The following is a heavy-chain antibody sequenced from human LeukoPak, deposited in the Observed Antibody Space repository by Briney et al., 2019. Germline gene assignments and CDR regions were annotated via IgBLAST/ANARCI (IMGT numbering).Heavy chain of an antibody. CDR2: ISHAASSS. V-gene: IGHV3-23*01. D-gene: IGHD2-2*01. CDR3: AKPVGLEAPTASRYFDL. CDR1: GSTFSSYA. Sequence: GGSLRLSCAASGSTFSSYAMTWVRQAPGKGLEWVSTISHAASSSYYADSVTGRFTISRDNSKNTLFLYMDSLRAEDTAVYYCAKPVGLEAPTASRYFDLWGRGTQVTVSS. J-gene: IGHJ2*01.